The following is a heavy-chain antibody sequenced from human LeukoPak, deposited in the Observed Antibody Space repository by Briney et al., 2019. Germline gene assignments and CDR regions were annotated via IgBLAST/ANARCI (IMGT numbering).Heavy chain of an antibody. D-gene: IGHD3-16*02. CDR3: ASGSYVWGSYRYTGPFDY. J-gene: IGHJ4*02. V-gene: IGHV1-69*05. CDR2: IIPIFGTA. Sequence: SVKVSCXASGGTFSSYAISWVRQAPGQGLEWMGGIIPIFGTANYAQKFQGRVTITTDESTSTAYMELSSLRSEDTAVYYCASGSYVWGSYRYTGPFDYWGQGTLVTVSS. CDR1: GGTFSSYA.